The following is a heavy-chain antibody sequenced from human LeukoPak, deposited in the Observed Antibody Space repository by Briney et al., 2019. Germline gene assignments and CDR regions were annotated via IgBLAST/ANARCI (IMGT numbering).Heavy chain of an antibody. D-gene: IGHD6-19*01. CDR1: GFTLSSYA. V-gene: IGHV3-23*01. J-gene: IGHJ4*02. CDR3: AKNRQQWLVRPANSDY. Sequence: PGGSLRLSCEASGFTLSSYAMNWVRQAPGKWLEWVAGMYDSGGTTSYTWYAGSVKGRFTISRDKFKNTLYLQTNSLRAEDTAVYYCAKNRQQWLVRPANSDYWGQGILVAVSS. CDR2: MYDSGGTTSYT.